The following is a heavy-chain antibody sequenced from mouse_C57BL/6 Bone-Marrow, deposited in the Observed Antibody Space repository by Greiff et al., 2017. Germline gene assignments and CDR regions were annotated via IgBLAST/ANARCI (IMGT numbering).Heavy chain of an antibody. CDR3: ARWVTTTGYWYFDV. V-gene: IGHV1-9*01. D-gene: IGHD2-2*01. Sequence: QVQLLQSGAELMKPGASVKLSCKATGYTFTGYWIEWVKQRPGHGLEWIGEILPGSGSTNYNEKFKGKATFTADTSSTTAYMQLSSLTTEDSAIYYCARWVTTTGYWYFDVWGRRSTVTVPS. CDR1: GYTFTGYW. J-gene: IGHJ1*03. CDR2: ILPGSGST.